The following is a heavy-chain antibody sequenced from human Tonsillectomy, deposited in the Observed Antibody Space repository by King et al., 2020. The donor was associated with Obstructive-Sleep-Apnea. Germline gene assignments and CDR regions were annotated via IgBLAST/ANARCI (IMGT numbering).Heavy chain of an antibody. CDR1: GLTFSSYG. Sequence: VQLVESGGGVVQPGGSLRLSCVDSGLTFSSYGMHWVRQAPGKGLGGVAFISDDGSYKNYADSVKGRFTISRDNSKKTLYLQMNSLRDEDTAPYYCAKVPGSGFDSWGQGTLVTVSS. D-gene: IGHD6-25*01. V-gene: IGHV3-30*18. J-gene: IGHJ4*02. CDR2: ISDDGSYK. CDR3: AKVPGSGFDS.